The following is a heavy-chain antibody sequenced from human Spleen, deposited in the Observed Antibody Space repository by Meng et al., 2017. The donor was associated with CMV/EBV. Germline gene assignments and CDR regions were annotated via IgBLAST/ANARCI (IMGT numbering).Heavy chain of an antibody. Sequence: SETLSLTCTVSGGSISSYYWSWIRQPPGKGLEWIGYIYYSGSTNYNPSLKSRVTISVDTSKNQFSLKLSSVTAADTAVYYCAGKRGYSSPYNFDYWGQGTLVTVSS. CDR2: IYYSGST. V-gene: IGHV4-59*01. J-gene: IGHJ4*02. CDR3: AGKRGYSSPYNFDY. CDR1: GGSISSYY. D-gene: IGHD6-13*01.